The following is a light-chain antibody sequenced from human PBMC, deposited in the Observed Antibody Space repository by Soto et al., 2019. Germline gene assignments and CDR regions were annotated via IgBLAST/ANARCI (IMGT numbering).Light chain of an antibody. CDR2: GTS. CDR1: RNINGNY. Sequence: EIVLTQSPGTLSLSPGERATLSCRASRNINGNYLGWYQLKRGQAPRLLIYGTSTRATGIPDRFSGSGSGTDFTLTISSLQPDDFATYYCQHYNSYSEAFGQGTKVDIK. V-gene: IGKV3-20*01. J-gene: IGKJ1*01. CDR3: QHYNSYSEA.